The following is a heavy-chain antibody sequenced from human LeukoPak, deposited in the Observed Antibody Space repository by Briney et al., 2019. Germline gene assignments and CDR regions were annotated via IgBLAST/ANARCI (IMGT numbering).Heavy chain of an antibody. J-gene: IGHJ4*02. D-gene: IGHD2-8*01. CDR3: AGSLGYCTSNVCYLKY. CDR1: GYSENFYG. CDR2: ISAQHGQT. Sequence: GAPVKGSCKTSGYSENFYGITWVRQVAGQGLEKMGWISAQHGQTEYAPNSQDRVTMTTDTYTNTAYMELRSLRSDDTAVYYCAGSLGYCTSNVCYLKYWGQGTLVTVSS. V-gene: IGHV1-18*01.